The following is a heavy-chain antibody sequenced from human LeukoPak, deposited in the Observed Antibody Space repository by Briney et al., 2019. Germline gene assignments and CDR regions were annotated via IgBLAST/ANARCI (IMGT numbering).Heavy chain of an antibody. J-gene: IGHJ4*02. CDR3: ARDLLHCSGGSCYWGFDY. CDR1: GGSISSGSYY. V-gene: IGHV4-61*02. D-gene: IGHD2-15*01. Sequence: PSETLSLTCAVSGGSISSGSYYWSWIRQPAGKGLEWIGRIYTSGSTNYNPSLKSRVTISVDTSKNQFSLKLSSVTAADTAVYYCARDLLHCSGGSCYWGFDYWGQGTLVTVSS. CDR2: IYTSGST.